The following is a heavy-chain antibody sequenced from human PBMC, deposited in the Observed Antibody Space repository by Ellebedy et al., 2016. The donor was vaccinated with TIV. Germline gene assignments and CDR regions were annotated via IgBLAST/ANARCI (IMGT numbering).Heavy chain of an antibody. CDR2: INPNSGGT. CDR3: GTVPAVAGTAFYWYFDL. D-gene: IGHD6-19*01. Sequence: ASVKVSCKASGYTFTGYYMHWVRQAPGQGLEWMGWINPNSGGTSYAQKFQGRVTMTRDTSISTAYMELSSLRSEDTAVYYCGTVPAVAGTAFYWYFDLWGRGTLVSVSS. V-gene: IGHV1-2*02. CDR1: GYTFTGYY. J-gene: IGHJ2*01.